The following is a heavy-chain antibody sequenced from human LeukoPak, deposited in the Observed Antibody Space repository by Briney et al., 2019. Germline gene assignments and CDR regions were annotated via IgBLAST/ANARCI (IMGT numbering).Heavy chain of an antibody. V-gene: IGHV3-23*01. CDR3: ARDKTGTTGIDH. J-gene: IGHJ4*02. Sequence: GGSLRLSCAASGFTFSSYAMSWVRQAPGKGLEWVSAISGSGGSTYYADSVKGRFTISRDNAKNSLYLQMNSLRAEDTAIYYCARDKTGTTGIDHWGQGTLVTVSS. D-gene: IGHD1-1*01. CDR2: ISGSGGST. CDR1: GFTFSSYA.